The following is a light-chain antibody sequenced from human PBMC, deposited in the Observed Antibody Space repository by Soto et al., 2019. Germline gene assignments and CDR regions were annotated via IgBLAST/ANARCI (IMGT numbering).Light chain of an antibody. J-gene: IGLJ1*01. CDR2: EVS. Sequence: QSLLTQPPSASGSPGQSVTISCTGTSSDVGGYNYVSWYQQHPGKAPKLMIYEVSERPSGVPDRFSGSKSSNTASLTVSGLQAEDEADYYCSSYPGSKNLLLGNSTKVTV. V-gene: IGLV2-8*01. CDR3: SSYPGSKNLL. CDR1: SSDVGGYNY.